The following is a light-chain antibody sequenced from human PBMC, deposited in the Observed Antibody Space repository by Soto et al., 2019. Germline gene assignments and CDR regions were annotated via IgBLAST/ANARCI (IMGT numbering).Light chain of an antibody. CDR1: ESIDRC. Sequence: DIQMTQSPSSLPASVGDRVTITCRASESIDRCFAWYQQKPGKAPQLLIYHASSLQTGVPSRFSGSGSGTEFILTSSRLQPDYFATYCCQHYNISGTFGQGTKVEIK. V-gene: IGKV1-5*01. CDR2: HAS. CDR3: QHYNISGT. J-gene: IGKJ1*01.